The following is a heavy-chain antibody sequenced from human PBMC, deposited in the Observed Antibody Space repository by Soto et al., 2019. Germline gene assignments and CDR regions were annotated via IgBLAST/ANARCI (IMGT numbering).Heavy chain of an antibody. CDR3: AKTYYYYGMDV. Sequence: GESLKISCNGSGYSFTSYWISWVLQMPGKGLEWMGRIDPSDSYTNYSPSFQGHVTISADKSISTAYLQWSSLKASDTAMYYCAKTYYYYGMDVWGQGTTVTVSS. CDR1: GYSFTSYW. CDR2: IDPSDSYT. V-gene: IGHV5-10-1*01. J-gene: IGHJ6*02.